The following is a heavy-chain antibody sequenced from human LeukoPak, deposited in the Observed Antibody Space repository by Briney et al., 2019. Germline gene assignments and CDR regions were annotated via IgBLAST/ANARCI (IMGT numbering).Heavy chain of an antibody. V-gene: IGHV3-9*01. CDR1: GFTFDDYG. CDR2: VSWNSASV. Sequence: GGSLRLSCEASGFTFDDYGMHWVRQAPGKGLEWVSTVSWNSASVGYVDSVKGRFTISRDNAKKTLYLQMNSLRPEDTALYYCAKDYGYSSSWYDYWGQGTLVTVSS. J-gene: IGHJ4*02. D-gene: IGHD6-13*01. CDR3: AKDYGYSSSWYDY.